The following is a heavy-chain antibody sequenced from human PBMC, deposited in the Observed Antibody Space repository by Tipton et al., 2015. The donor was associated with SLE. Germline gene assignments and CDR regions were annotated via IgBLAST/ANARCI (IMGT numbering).Heavy chain of an antibody. D-gene: IGHD3-10*01. V-gene: IGHV4-59*08. J-gene: IGHJ4*02. CDR1: GGSFSGYY. Sequence: TLSLTCAVYGGSFSGYYWSWIRQPPGKGLEWIGYIYYSGSTKYNPSLKSRVTISVDTSKKQISLKLSSVTAADTAVYYCARLGSDYWGQGTLVTVSS. CDR2: IYYSGST. CDR3: ARLGSDY.